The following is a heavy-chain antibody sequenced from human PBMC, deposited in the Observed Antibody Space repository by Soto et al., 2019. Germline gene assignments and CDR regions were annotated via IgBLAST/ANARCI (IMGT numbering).Heavy chain of an antibody. D-gene: IGHD3-3*01. V-gene: IGHV3-21*01. CDR2: ISSSSSYI. CDR1: GFTFSSYS. CDR3: ARDQLNYDFWSGASNWFDP. J-gene: IGHJ5*02. Sequence: PGGSLRLSCAASGFTFSSYSMNWVRQAPGKGLEWVSSISSSSSYIYYADSVKGRFTISRGNAKNSLYLQMNSLRAEDTAVYYCARDQLNYDFWSGASNWFDPWGQGTLVTVPQ.